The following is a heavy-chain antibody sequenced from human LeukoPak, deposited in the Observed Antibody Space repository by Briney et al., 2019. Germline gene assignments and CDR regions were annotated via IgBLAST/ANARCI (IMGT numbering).Heavy chain of an antibody. V-gene: IGHV3-66*01. CDR1: GFTVSSNY. Sequence: GGSLRLSCAASGFTVSSNYMSWVRQAPGKGLEWVSVIYSGGSTYYADSVKGRFTISRDNSKNTLYLQMNSLRAEDTAVYYCARADSSSWKPAATDYWGQGTLVTVSS. J-gene: IGHJ4*02. CDR2: IYSGGST. CDR3: ARADSSSWKPAATDY. D-gene: IGHD6-13*01.